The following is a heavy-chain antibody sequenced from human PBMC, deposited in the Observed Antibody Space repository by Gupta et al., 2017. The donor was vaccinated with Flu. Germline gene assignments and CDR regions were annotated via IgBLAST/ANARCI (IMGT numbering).Heavy chain of an antibody. CDR3: AKDLEASFNYYYYMDV. CDR2: ISYDGRSK. CDR1: G. J-gene: IGHJ6*03. V-gene: IGHV3-30*18. Sequence: GMDWVRQAPGNGLEWVAVISYDGRSKYYADSVKGRFTISRDNSKNTVYLQMNSLRAEDTAVYYCAKDLEASFNYYYYMDVWGKGTTVTVSS. D-gene: IGHD6-6*01.